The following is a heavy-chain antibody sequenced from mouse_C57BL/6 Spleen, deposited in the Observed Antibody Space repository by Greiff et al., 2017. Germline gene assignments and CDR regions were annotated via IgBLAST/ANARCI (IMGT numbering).Heavy chain of an antibody. CDR2: IHPNSGST. D-gene: IGHD2-1*01. CDR1: GYTFTSYW. Sequence: VQLQQSGAELVKPGASVKLSCKASGYTFTSYWMHWVKQRPGQGLEWIGMIHPNSGSTNYNEKFKSKATLTVDKSSSTAYMQLSSLTSEDSAVYYCARGGGNYWYFDVWGTGTTVTVSS. V-gene: IGHV1-64*01. J-gene: IGHJ1*03. CDR3: ARGGGNYWYFDV.